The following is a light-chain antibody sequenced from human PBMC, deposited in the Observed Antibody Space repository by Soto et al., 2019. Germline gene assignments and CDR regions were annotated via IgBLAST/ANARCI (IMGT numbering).Light chain of an antibody. V-gene: IGKV3-20*01. CDR2: GAS. J-gene: IGKJ5*01. CDR3: QQYGSSPSIT. Sequence: EIVLTHSPGTLSLSPGEIATVSCRASQSISSSYLAWYQQKPGQAPRLLIYGASSRATGIPDRFSGSGSGTDFTLTISRLEPEDFAVYYCQQYGSSPSITFGQGTRLEIK. CDR1: QSISSSY.